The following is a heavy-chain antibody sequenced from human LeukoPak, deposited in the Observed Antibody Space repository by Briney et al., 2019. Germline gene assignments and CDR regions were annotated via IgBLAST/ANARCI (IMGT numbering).Heavy chain of an antibody. CDR2: ISDSGGST. CDR1: GFTFSIYA. J-gene: IGHJ4*02. D-gene: IGHD3-10*01. Sequence: GGSLRLSCGASGFTFSIYAMSWVRQAPGKGLEWVSVISDSGGSTYYADSVKGRFTISRDNSKNTLYLQMSSLRADDTAVYYCAKEGVRGSDSYYNVKDYWGQGTLVTVSS. CDR3: AKEGVRGSDSYYNVKDY. V-gene: IGHV3-23*01.